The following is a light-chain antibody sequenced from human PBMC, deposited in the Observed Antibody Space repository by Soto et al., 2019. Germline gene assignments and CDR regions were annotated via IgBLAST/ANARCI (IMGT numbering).Light chain of an antibody. V-gene: IGKV3-15*01. CDR2: GAS. J-gene: IGKJ3*01. Sequence: EIVMTQSPATLSVSPGEGATLSCRASQSVSSKLAWYQQKPGQAPRLLIYGASTRATGIPARFSGSESGTDFDLTISSLHSEDFAVYNVQQYANWPFTFGPGTKVDIK. CDR1: QSVSSK. CDR3: QQYANWPFT.